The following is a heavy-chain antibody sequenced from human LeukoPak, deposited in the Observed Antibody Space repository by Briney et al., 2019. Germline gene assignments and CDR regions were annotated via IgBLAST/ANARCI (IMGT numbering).Heavy chain of an antibody. CDR2: ISSSGSTI. CDR3: ARGGYYYESSGYPSTIDY. Sequence: GGSLRLSCAPSGFTFSDYYMSWIRQAPGQGLEWVSYISSSGSTIYYADSVKGRFTISRDNAKNSLYLKMNSLRAEETAVYYCARGGYYYESSGYPSTIDYWGQGTLVTVSS. V-gene: IGHV3-11*04. CDR1: GFTFSDYY. D-gene: IGHD3-22*01. J-gene: IGHJ4*02.